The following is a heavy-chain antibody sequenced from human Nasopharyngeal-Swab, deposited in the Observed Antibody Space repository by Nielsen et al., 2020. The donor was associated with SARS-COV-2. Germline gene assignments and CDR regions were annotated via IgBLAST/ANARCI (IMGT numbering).Heavy chain of an antibody. CDR1: GFTFSDYW. J-gene: IGHJ3*02. D-gene: IGHD3-10*01. V-gene: IGHV3-74*01. CDR3: AREGGGSYSDTFDM. CDR2: IRGDGTAT. Sequence: GGSLRLSCAASGFTFSDYWMHWVRQAPGKGLEWVSRIRGDGTATSCADSVNGRFTTSRDNVKNTLYLQMNSLRAEDTAVYYCAREGGGSYSDTFDMWGQGTMVTVSS.